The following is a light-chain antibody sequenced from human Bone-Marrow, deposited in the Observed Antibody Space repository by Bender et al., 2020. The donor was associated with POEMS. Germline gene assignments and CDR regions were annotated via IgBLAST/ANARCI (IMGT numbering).Light chain of an antibody. Sequence: GKTVTISCSRSSGNIARNYVQWYQQRPGSSPTTVIYEDTQRPSGVPDRFSGSIDRSSNSASLTISGLKAEDEADYYCQSYDTDSPVVFGGGTKLTVL. CDR3: QSYDTDSPVV. V-gene: IGLV6-57*01. CDR2: EDT. J-gene: IGLJ2*01. CDR1: SGNIARNY.